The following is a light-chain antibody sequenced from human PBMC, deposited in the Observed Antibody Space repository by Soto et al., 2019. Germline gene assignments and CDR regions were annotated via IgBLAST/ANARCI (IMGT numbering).Light chain of an antibody. CDR3: QQYNSYWT. V-gene: IGKV1-5*03. Sequence: DIQMTQSPSTLSASVGDRVTITCRASQSISSWLAWYQQKPGKAPKPLIYKASSVESGVPSRFRASGSGTESTLSISSLQPDDFATYYCQQYNSYWTFGQGTKVEIK. J-gene: IGKJ1*01. CDR2: KAS. CDR1: QSISSW.